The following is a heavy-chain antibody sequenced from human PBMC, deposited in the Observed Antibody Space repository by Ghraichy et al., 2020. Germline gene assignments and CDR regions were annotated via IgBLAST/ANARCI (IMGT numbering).Heavy chain of an antibody. CDR3: ARVGTYDSSGPYNWFDP. J-gene: IGHJ5*02. V-gene: IGHV4-39*01. Sequence: SETLSLTCTVSGGSISSSSYYWGWIRQPPGKGLEWIGSIYYSGSTYYNPSLKSRVTISVDTSKNQFSLKVSSVTAADTAVYYCARVGTYDSSGPYNWFDPWGQGTLVTVSS. CDR1: GGSISSSSYY. CDR2: IYYSGST. D-gene: IGHD3-22*01.